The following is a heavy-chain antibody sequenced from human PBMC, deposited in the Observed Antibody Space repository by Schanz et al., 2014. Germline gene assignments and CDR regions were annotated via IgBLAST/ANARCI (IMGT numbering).Heavy chain of an antibody. Sequence: QVQLVQSGAEVKKPGASVKVSCKASGYTFTSYGISWVRQAPGQGLEWMGWISVYNHNKEYDQKFQGRVTITTDTSTSTAYMALTDLRSDDTAVYYCARDRRFFDRDDLYYFDSWGQGTLVTVSS. CDR3: ARDRRFFDRDDLYYFDS. CDR2: ISVYNHNK. CDR1: GYTFTSYG. J-gene: IGHJ4*02. V-gene: IGHV1-18*01. D-gene: IGHD3-3*01.